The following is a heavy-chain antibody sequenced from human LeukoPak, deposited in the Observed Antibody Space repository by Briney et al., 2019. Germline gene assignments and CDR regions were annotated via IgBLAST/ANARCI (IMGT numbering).Heavy chain of an antibody. CDR3: AVLSRGVHSSDY. Sequence: ASETLSLTCAVYGGSFSGYYWSWIRQPPGKGLEWIGYIYYSGSTYYNPSLKSRVTISVDTSKNQFSLKLSSVTAADTAVYYCAVLSRGVHSSDYWGQGTLVTVSS. V-gene: IGHV4-59*06. CDR2: IYYSGST. CDR1: GGSFSGYY. J-gene: IGHJ4*02. D-gene: IGHD3-16*01.